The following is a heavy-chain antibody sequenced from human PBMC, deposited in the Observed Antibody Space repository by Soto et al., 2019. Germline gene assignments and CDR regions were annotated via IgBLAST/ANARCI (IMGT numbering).Heavy chain of an antibody. J-gene: IGHJ6*02. V-gene: IGHV3-7*03. CDR1: GQTFNRYW. Sequence: DVQLAESGGGLVQSGGSLRLSCVASGQTFNRYWMSWVRQAPGKGLEWVANIKQDGSEEYYVDSVKGRFSISRYNAKTSMYLQMHSLRAKHTAMYYFVIPLFNSCSFDFEGMHVWGQVTRV. CDR3: VIPLFNSCSFDFEGMHV. CDR2: IKQDGSEE. D-gene: IGHD3-9*01.